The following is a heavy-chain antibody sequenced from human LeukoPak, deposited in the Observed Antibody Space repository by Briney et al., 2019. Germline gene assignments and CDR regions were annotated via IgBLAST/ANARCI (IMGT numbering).Heavy chain of an antibody. CDR1: VLTHRIIY. CDR3: AKLVLYNRFDP. D-gene: IGHD2-15*01. V-gene: IGHV3-53*01. CDR2: IYSGGGT. J-gene: IGHJ5*02. Sequence: GGSLRLSCAFSVLTHRIIYMIGVPQAPGRGLEWVSVIYSGGGTYYTDSVKGRFTISRDSSKNTLYLQMNSLRADDTSMTYCAKLVLYNRFDPCGQGTLVTVSS.